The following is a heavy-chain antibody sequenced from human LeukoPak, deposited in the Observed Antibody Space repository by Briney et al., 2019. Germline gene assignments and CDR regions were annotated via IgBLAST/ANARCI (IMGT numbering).Heavy chain of an antibody. D-gene: IGHD3-22*01. V-gene: IGHV4-31*03. CDR1: GGSISSGGYY. CDR3: ARAKDYYDSSGYYYGAFDI. Sequence: SQTLSLTCTVSGGSISSGGYYLSWIRQHPGKGLEWIGYIYYSGSTYYNPSLKSRFTISVDTSKNQFSLKLSSVTAADTAVYYCARAKDYYDSSGYYYGAFDIWGQGTMVTVSS. CDR2: IYYSGST. J-gene: IGHJ3*02.